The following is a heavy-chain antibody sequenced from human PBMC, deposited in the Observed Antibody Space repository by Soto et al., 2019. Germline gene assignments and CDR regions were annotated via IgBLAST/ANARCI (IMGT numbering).Heavy chain of an antibody. CDR2: IIPIFGTA. D-gene: IGHD3-10*01. J-gene: IGHJ3*02. CDR3: ARDQRHPNYGSWARGDAFDI. Sequence: SVKVSCKASGGTFSSYAISWVRQAPGQGLEWMGGIIPIFGTANYAQKFQGRVTITADESTSTAYMELSSLRSEDTAVYYCARDQRHPNYGSWARGDAFDIWGQGTMVTVSS. V-gene: IGHV1-69*13. CDR1: GGTFSSYA.